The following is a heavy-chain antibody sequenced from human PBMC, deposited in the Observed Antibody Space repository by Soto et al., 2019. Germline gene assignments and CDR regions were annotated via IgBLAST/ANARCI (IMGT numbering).Heavy chain of an antibody. V-gene: IGHV3-48*01. D-gene: IGHD2-15*01. Sequence: GGSLRLSRGALGFTFRSYSMNRGRQGPGEGREGGLYISSSSSTIYYADSVKGRFTISRDNAKNSLYLQMNSLRAEDTAVYYCARDHTHCSGGSCYQGYYYYYMDVWGKGTTVTVSS. CDR3: ARDHTHCSGGSCYQGYYYYYMDV. CDR1: GFTFRSYS. J-gene: IGHJ6*03. CDR2: ISSSSSTI.